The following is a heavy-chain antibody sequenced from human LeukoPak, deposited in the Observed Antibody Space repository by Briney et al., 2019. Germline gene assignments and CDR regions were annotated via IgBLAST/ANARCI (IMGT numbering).Heavy chain of an antibody. CDR1: GFTFSTYG. CDR2: IQYAGNNK. Sequence: GGSLRLSCAASGFTFSTYGMHWVRQAPGKGLEWVAFIQYAGNNKYYADSVKGRFTISRDNSKSTLYLQMNSLRPEDTAVYYCAKSTYCSGGTCYSKTFDDWGQGTLVTVSS. V-gene: IGHV3-30*02. D-gene: IGHD2-15*01. J-gene: IGHJ4*02. CDR3: AKSTYCSGGTCYSKTFDD.